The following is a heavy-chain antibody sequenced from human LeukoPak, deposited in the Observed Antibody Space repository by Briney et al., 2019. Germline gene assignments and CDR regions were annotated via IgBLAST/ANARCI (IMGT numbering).Heavy chain of an antibody. CDR2: IIPIFGTA. CDR3: ARDLIPLGGVVGGWWFDP. D-gene: IGHD2-15*01. Sequence: SVKVSCKASGGTFSSYAISWVRQAPGQGLEWMGGIIPIFGTANYAQRFQGRVTITTDESTSTAYMELSSLRSEDTAVYYCARDLIPLGGVVGGWWFDPWGQGTLVTVSS. J-gene: IGHJ5*02. CDR1: GGTFSSYA. V-gene: IGHV1-69*05.